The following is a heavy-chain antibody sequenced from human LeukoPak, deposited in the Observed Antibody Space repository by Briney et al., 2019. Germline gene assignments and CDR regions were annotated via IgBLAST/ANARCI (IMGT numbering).Heavy chain of an antibody. CDR2: IYPGGNT. D-gene: IGHD5-18*01. Sequence: SETLSLTCVVSGYSISSGYYWGWIRPPPGKGLEWIGNIYPGGNTYYNPSLKSRVTISVDTSRNQFSLKLSSVTAADTAVYYCVGGSGYSGVWGQGTLVTVSS. V-gene: IGHV4-38-2*01. CDR1: GYSISSGYY. J-gene: IGHJ4*02. CDR3: VGGSGYSGV.